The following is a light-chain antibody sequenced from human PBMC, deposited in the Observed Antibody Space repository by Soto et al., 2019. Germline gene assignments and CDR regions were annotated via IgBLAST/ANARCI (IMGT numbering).Light chain of an antibody. V-gene: IGKV3-20*01. CDR2: GAS. J-gene: IGKJ1*01. Sequence: EMVLTQSPGTLSLSPGERATLSCRASQSISSSYLAWYQQKPGQAPRLLIYGASSRATGIPDRFSGSGSGTDFTLTISGREPEDFAVYYCQQYGSSPLWTFGEGTKVEIK. CDR1: QSISSSY. CDR3: QQYGSSPLWT.